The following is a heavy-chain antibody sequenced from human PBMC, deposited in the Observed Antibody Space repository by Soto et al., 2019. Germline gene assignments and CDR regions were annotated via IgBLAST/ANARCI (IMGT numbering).Heavy chain of an antibody. CDR3: ARGGGYDSFDY. CDR1: GASISYGGFS. D-gene: IGHD5-12*01. CDR2: ISHLENT. Sequence: SETLSLTCTVSGASISYGGFSWSWIRQSPGKGLEWIGYISHLENTYLHPPFKSRLTMSIDRTRNQFPLKLSSVTAADMAVYYCARGGGYDSFDYWGQGGLVTVSS. V-gene: IGHV4-30-2*06. J-gene: IGHJ4*02.